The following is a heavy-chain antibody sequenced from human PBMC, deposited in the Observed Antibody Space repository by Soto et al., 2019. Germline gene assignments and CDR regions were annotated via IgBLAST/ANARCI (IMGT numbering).Heavy chain of an antibody. D-gene: IGHD1-26*01. J-gene: IGHJ4*02. CDR2: ISAYNGNT. CDR1: GYACTSYH. Sequence: QVQLVQYGAEVKKPGASVKVSCKASGYACTSYHITWVRQAPGQGLEWMGWISAYNGNTNYAQKLQGTVTMTSDTSTSTAYMELRSLRSDDTAVNYCARDSPPPREWGQGTLVTVSS. CDR3: ARDSPPPRE. V-gene: IGHV1-18*01.